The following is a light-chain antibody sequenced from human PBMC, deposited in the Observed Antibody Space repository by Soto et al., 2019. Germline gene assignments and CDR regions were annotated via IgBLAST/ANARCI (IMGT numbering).Light chain of an antibody. Sequence: VLTQSPATLSVSPVERATLSCRASQSVATNLAWYQQRPGQAPRLLIYGASKRAIGLPARFSGSGSGTEFTLTITSLQSEDFAVYYCQQYNNWPQTFGQGTKVDTK. CDR1: QSVATN. J-gene: IGKJ1*01. CDR3: QQYNNWPQT. CDR2: GAS. V-gene: IGKV3-15*01.